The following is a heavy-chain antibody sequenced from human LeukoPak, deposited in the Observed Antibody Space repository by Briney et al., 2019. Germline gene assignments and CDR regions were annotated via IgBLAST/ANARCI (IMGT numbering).Heavy chain of an antibody. CDR2: IYTDGST. D-gene: IGHD3-22*01. CDR3: ARGHYYYDSSGYYYFDY. V-gene: IGHV3-53*01. J-gene: IGHJ4*02. Sequence: GGSLRLSCAASGFIVSSNYMNWVRQAPGKGLEWVSVIYTDGSTYYADSVKGRFTISRDISRNTVHLQMNSLRAGDTAVYYCARGHYYYDSSGYYYFDYWGQGTLVTVSS. CDR1: GFIVSSNY.